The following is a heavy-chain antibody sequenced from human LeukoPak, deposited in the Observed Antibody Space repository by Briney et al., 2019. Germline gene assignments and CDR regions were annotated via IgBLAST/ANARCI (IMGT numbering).Heavy chain of an antibody. Sequence: SETLPHTFTTDRRSIGSDNRVWIGQPPGKRMKWIGYIYYSGSTNYNPSLKSRVTISVDTSKNQFSLKLSSVTAADTAVYYCARIYCSSTSGYAHWDAFDIWGQGRLVTVSS. D-gene: IGHD2-2*01. J-gene: IGHJ3*02. V-gene: IGHV4-59*01. CDR2: IYYSGST. CDR3: ARIYCSSTSGYAHWDAFDI. CDR1: RRSIGSDN.